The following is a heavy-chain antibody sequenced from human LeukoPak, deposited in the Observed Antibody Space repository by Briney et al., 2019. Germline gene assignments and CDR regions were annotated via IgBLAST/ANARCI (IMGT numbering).Heavy chain of an antibody. V-gene: IGHV3-66*01. J-gene: IGHJ4*02. CDR1: GFTVSSNY. Sequence: GGSLRLSCAASGFTVSSNYMSWVRQAPGKGLEWVSVTYSGGTTYYADSVRDRFTISRDNSKNTLYLQMNSLRAEDTALYYCATSGGSFRGDYWGQGTLVTVSS. CDR2: TYSGGTT. CDR3: ATSGGSFRGDY. D-gene: IGHD1-26*01.